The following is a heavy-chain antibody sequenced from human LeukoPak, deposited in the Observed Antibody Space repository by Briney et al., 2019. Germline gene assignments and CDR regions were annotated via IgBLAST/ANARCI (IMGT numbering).Heavy chain of an antibody. CDR1: GYTFTNYY. V-gene: IGHV1-46*01. Sequence: ASVKVSCKASGYTFTNYYMHWVRQAPGQGLEWMGIINPSGGSTSYAQKFQGRVTMTRDTSTSTVYMELSSLRSEDTAVNYCARVATVRTSPIDYWGQGTLVTVSS. J-gene: IGHJ4*02. D-gene: IGHD2-8*01. CDR2: INPSGGST. CDR3: ARVATVRTSPIDY.